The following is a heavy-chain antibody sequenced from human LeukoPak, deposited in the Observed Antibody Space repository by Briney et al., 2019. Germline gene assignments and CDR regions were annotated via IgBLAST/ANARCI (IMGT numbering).Heavy chain of an antibody. J-gene: IGHJ4*02. Sequence: PGRSPRLSCAASGFTFDDYAMHWVRQAPGKGLEWVSGISWNSGSIGYADSVKGRFTISRDNAKNSLYLQMNSLRAEDTALYYCAKGPFIAARPGCFDYWGQGTLVTVSS. CDR3: AKGPFIAARPGCFDY. D-gene: IGHD6-6*01. V-gene: IGHV3-9*01. CDR2: ISWNSGSI. CDR1: GFTFDDYA.